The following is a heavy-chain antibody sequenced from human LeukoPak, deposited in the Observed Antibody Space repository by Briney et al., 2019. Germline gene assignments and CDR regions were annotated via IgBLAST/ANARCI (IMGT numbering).Heavy chain of an antibody. D-gene: IGHD2-15*01. CDR1: GFTFNNFA. J-gene: IGHJ4*02. CDR3: ATLYGGQRADGY. Sequence: PGGSLRLSCVASGFTFNNFAMSWVRQAPGKGLEWVSAIYSGETTEYADSVKGRFTISRDSSKNTLYLQMNSLRTEDTAVYYCATLYGGQRADGYWGQGTLVTVSS. CDR2: IYSGETT. V-gene: IGHV3-53*01.